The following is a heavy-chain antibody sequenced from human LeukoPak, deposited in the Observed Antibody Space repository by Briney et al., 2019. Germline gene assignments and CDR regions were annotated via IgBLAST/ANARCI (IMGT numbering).Heavy chain of an antibody. Sequence: GGSLRLSCAASGFTFSDYYMSWIRQAPGKGLEWVSYISSSGSTIYYADSVKDRFTISRDNSKNTLYLQMNSLRAEDTAVYYCAKVAGSGSYCDYWGQGTLVTVSS. J-gene: IGHJ4*02. D-gene: IGHD3-10*01. CDR3: AKVAGSGSYCDY. V-gene: IGHV3-11*04. CDR1: GFTFSDYY. CDR2: ISSSGSTI.